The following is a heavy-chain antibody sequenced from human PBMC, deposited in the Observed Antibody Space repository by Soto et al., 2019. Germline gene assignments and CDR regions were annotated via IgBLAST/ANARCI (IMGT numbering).Heavy chain of an antibody. V-gene: IGHV4-59*12. J-gene: IGHJ5*02. Sequence: SETLSLTCTVSGVSISSYYWSWILQPPGKGLEWIGYIYYSGSTYYNPSLKSRVTISVDTSKNQFSLKLSSVTAADTAVYSCARSVFPWGQGTLVTVSS. CDR3: ARSVFP. CDR2: IYYSGST. CDR1: GVSISSYY.